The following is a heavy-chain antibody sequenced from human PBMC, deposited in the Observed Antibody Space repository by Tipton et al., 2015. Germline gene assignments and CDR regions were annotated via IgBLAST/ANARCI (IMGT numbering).Heavy chain of an antibody. CDR1: GDSVSSYY. D-gene: IGHD4-11*01. CDR3: ARGGGYYSDYGNNWFDP. J-gene: IGHJ5*02. CDR2: IFPSGTT. V-gene: IGHV4-59*02. Sequence: TLSLTCTVSGDSVSSYYWNWIRQPPGKGLEWIGYIFPSGTTDYNPSLKSRAVISVDTSKNQFSLKLSSLTAADTAVYYCARGGGYYSDYGNNWFDPWGQGTLVTVSS.